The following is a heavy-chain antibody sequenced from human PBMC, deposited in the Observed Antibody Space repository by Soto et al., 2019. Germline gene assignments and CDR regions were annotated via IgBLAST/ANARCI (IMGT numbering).Heavy chain of an antibody. CDR1: GFTFVSYA. Sequence: SLRLSWAAAGFTFVSYAMHWVRKDPGKGLEWVAGISYDGSNKYYADSVKGRFTISRDNSKNTLYLQMNSLRAEDTAVYYCARDRYSSSSNWGYYYYGMDVWGQGTTVTVSS. V-gene: IGHV3-30-3*01. CDR3: ARDRYSSSSNWGYYYYGMDV. D-gene: IGHD6-13*01. J-gene: IGHJ6*02. CDR2: ISYDGSNK.